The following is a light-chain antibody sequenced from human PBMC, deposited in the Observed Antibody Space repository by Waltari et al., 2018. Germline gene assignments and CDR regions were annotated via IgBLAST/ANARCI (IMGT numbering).Light chain of an antibody. CDR1: EGLVHRDGTTY. CDR2: KVS. V-gene: IGKV2-30*02. Sequence: TPSPLSLPVTLGQSASISCSSSEGLVHRDGTTYLNWFHQSPGQSPRRLIYKVSNRDSGVPDRFSGSGSGTDFTLKISRVEAEDVGVYYCMQGTFWPYTFGQGTKLEIK. J-gene: IGKJ2*01. CDR3: MQGTFWPYT.